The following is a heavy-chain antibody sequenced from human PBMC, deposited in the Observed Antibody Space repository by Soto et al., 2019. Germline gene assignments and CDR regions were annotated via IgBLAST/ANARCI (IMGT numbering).Heavy chain of an antibody. Sequence: ASVKVSCKVSGYTLTELSMHWVRQAPGKGPEWMGGFDPEDGETIYAQKFQGRVTMTEDTSTDTAYMELSSLRSEDTAVYYCATGYCSSTSCRLYYYYGMDVWGQGTTVTVSS. J-gene: IGHJ6*02. V-gene: IGHV1-24*01. CDR1: GYTLTELS. CDR2: FDPEDGET. D-gene: IGHD2-2*01. CDR3: ATGYCSSTSCRLYYYYGMDV.